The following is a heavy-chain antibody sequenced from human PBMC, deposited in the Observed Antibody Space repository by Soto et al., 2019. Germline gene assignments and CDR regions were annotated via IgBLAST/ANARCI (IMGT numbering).Heavy chain of an antibody. V-gene: IGHV1-69*13. J-gene: IGHJ5*02. CDR1: GGTFSSYA. CDR2: IIPIFGTA. Sequence: SVKVSCKASGGTFSSYAISWVRQAPGQGLEWMGGIIPIFGTANYAQKFQGRVTITADESTSTAYMELSSLRSEDTAVYYCARYSLPYSSSGGFDPWGQGTLVTVSS. D-gene: IGHD6-6*01. CDR3: ARYSLPYSSSGGFDP.